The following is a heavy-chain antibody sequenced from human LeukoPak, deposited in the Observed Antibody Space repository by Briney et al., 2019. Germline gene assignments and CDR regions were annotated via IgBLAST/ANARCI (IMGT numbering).Heavy chain of an antibody. CDR3: ARGRSGVYDNFDA. D-gene: IGHD5/OR15-5a*01. J-gene: IGHJ3*01. CDR2: ISYDGSNT. CDR1: RFSFSGYA. Sequence: GGSLRLSCVASRFSFSGYAMDWVRQAPGKGLEWVAVISYDGSNTYYADSVKGRFTISRDNSKNMVYLQMNNLRNEDTAVYYCARGRSGVYDNFDAWGRGTLVTVSS. V-gene: IGHV3-30*04.